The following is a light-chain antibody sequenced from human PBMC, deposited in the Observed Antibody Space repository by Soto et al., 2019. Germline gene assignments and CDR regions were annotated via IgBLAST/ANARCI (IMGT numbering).Light chain of an antibody. J-gene: IGLJ2*01. CDR2: YDS. V-gene: IGLV3-21*01. CDR3: QVWEATGDQVV. Sequence: SYELTQPPSVSVAPGETARISCGGNNVGSRSVHWYQQKPGQAPFLVIYYDSDRPSGIHKRFSGYNSGNTATLIISRVEAGDEADYYCQVWEATGDQVVFGGGTKLTVL. CDR1: NVGSRS.